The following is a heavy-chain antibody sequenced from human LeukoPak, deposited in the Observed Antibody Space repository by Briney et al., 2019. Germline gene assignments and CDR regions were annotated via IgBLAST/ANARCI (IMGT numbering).Heavy chain of an antibody. V-gene: IGHV3-9*01. D-gene: IGHD3-10*01. Sequence: PGGSLRLSCAASGFTFDDYAMHWVRQAPGKGLEWVSGISWNSGSIGYADSVKGRFTISRDNAKNSLYLQMNSLRAEDTAVYYCAKDGGELWFGEAFDAFDIWGQGTMVTVSS. CDR1: GFTFDDYA. CDR2: ISWNSGSI. J-gene: IGHJ3*02. CDR3: AKDGGELWFGEAFDAFDI.